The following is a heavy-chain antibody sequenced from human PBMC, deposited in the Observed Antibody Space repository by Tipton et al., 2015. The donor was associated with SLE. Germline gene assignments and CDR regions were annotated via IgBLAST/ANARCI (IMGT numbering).Heavy chain of an antibody. CDR3: ARASVVAAAFDY. CDR2: IRPDGGWS. CDR1: GFTFSSYA. V-gene: IGHV3-30*04. Sequence: SLRLSCAASGFTFSSYAMHWVRQAPGKGLEWVAVIRPDGGWSSYAASVKGRFTISRDNSKNTLYLQMNSLRAEDTAVYYCARASVVAAAFDYWGQGTLVTVSS. J-gene: IGHJ4*02. D-gene: IGHD2-15*01.